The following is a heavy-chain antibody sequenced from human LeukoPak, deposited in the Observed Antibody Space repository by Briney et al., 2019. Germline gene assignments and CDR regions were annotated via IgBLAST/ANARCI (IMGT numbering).Heavy chain of an antibody. CDR2: ISSSSSYI. J-gene: IGHJ4*02. Sequence: PGGSLRLSCAASGFTFSSYSMNWVRQAPGKGLEWVSSISSSSSYIYYADSVKGRFTISRDNAKNTLYLQMNSLRAEDSAVYYCAKNPVLEWLPSDYWGQGTLVTVSP. CDR3: AKNPVLEWLPSDY. CDR1: GFTFSSYS. D-gene: IGHD3-3*01. V-gene: IGHV3-21*04.